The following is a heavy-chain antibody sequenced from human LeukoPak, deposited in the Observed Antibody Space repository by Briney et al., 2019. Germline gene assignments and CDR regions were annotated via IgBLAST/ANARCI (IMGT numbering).Heavy chain of an antibody. Sequence: GGSLRLSCAASGFTFNYAWMSWVRQAPGKGLEWVSAISGSGGSTYYADSVKGRFTISRDNSKNTLYLQMNSLRAEDTAVYYCAKVWGFFRTNYYFDYWGQGTLVTVSS. CDR1: GFTFNYAW. V-gene: IGHV3-23*01. CDR3: AKVWGFFRTNYYFDY. J-gene: IGHJ4*02. CDR2: ISGSGGST. D-gene: IGHD1-1*01.